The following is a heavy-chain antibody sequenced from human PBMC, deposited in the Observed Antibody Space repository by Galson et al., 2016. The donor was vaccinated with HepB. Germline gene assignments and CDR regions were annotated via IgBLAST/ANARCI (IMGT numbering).Heavy chain of an antibody. J-gene: IGHJ4*02. CDR1: GYTFNTYN. D-gene: IGHD1-14*01. CDR3: ARELDHSFYFDY. Sequence: SVKVSCKASGYTFNTYNMHWVRQAPGQGLEWMGIIKPSGGNTIYAQKFQDRITMTRDTSTSTVYMEQVSLRAEDTAVYYWARELDHSFYFDYWGQGTLLTVSS. V-gene: IGHV1-46*02. CDR2: IKPSGGNT.